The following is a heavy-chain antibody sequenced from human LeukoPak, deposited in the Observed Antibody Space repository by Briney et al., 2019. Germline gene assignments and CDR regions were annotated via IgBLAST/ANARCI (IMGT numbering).Heavy chain of an antibody. Sequence: GGSLRLSCAASGFTFSDYSFNWVRQAPGKGLEWVANIKQDGGEKYYVDSVKGRFTIFRDNGKNSLYLQMTSLRAEDTAVYYCARGPREYCSTTSCSFDYWGQGTLVTVSS. CDR3: ARGPREYCSTTSCSFDY. D-gene: IGHD2-2*01. CDR1: GFTFSDYS. CDR2: IKQDGGEK. V-gene: IGHV3-7*01. J-gene: IGHJ4*02.